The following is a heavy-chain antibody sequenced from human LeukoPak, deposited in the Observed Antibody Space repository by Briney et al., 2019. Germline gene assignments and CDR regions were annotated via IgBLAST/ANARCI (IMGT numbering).Heavy chain of an antibody. V-gene: IGHV4-59*01. D-gene: IGHD4-23*01. J-gene: IGHJ4*02. CDR3: ARLGRKTTVVPPDFDC. CDR2: IHYSGST. CDR1: GGSIRSDY. Sequence: SETLSLTCTVSGGSIRSDYWSWVRQPPGKGLEWIGYIHYSGSTNYNASLKSRLTMSVDMSKKQFSLKLTSVTAADTAVYYCARLGRKTTVVPPDFDCWGQGTLVTVSS.